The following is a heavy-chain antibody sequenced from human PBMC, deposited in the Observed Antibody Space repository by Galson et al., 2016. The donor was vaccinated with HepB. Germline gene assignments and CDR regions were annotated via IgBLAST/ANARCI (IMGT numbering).Heavy chain of an antibody. J-gene: IGHJ6*02. CDR2: TYSMSRWHT. D-gene: IGHD6-19*01. CDR3: VRAATTLRSGWKTLAPRFYYSGMDV. V-gene: IGHV6-1*01. Sequence: CAISGDSVSSKTVAWNWIRQSPSRGLEWLGGTYSMSRWHTDYAPSMKSRITISSDTSKNQFSLQLNSVTPEDTAVYYCVRAATTLRSGWKTLAPRFYYSGMDVWGQGTTVTVSS. CDR1: GDSVSSKTVA.